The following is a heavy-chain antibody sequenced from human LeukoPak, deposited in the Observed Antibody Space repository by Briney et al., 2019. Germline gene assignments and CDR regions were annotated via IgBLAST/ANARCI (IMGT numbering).Heavy chain of an antibody. Sequence: SETLSLTCTVSGGSISSGGYYWSWIRQHPGQGLEWIGYIYYSGSTYYNPSLKSRVTISVDTSKNQFSLKLSSVTAADTAVYYCARAGRQPLPAAIPYYYYYGMDVWGQGTTVTVSS. D-gene: IGHD2-2*01. V-gene: IGHV4-31*03. J-gene: IGHJ6*02. CDR1: GGSISSGGYY. CDR2: IYYSGST. CDR3: ARAGRQPLPAAIPYYYYYGMDV.